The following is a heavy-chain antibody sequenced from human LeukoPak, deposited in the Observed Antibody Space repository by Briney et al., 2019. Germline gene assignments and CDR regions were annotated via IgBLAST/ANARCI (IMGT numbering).Heavy chain of an antibody. V-gene: IGHV4-59*08. CDR2: IYYSGST. Sequence: SETLSLTCTVSGGSISSYYWSWIRQPPGKGLEWIGYIYYSGSTNYNPSLKSRVTISVDTSKNQFSLKLSSVTAADTAVYYCARTSTSRGIDPWGQGTLVTVSS. J-gene: IGHJ5*02. D-gene: IGHD2-2*01. CDR3: ARTSTSRGIDP. CDR1: GGSISSYY.